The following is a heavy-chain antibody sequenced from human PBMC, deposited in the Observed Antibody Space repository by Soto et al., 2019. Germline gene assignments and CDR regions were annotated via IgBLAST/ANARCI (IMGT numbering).Heavy chain of an antibody. J-gene: IGHJ4*02. CDR2: IYHWGAT. V-gene: IGHV4-38-2*01. Sequence: PSDTLSLSCSVSGYSINRGYYWGWIRQAPGKGLEWIGSIYHWGATYYAPSLKARAAISLDTSNNHFTLRLTSVTVADTGIYYCARYQYDSSGHDYEHWGQGALVTVSS. CDR3: ARYQYDSSGHDYEH. CDR1: GYSINRGYY. D-gene: IGHD3-22*01.